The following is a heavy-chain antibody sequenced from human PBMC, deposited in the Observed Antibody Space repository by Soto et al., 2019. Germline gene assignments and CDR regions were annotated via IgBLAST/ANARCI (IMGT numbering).Heavy chain of an antibody. Sequence: SETLSLTCTVSGGSISSGGYYWSWIRQHPGKGLEWIGYIYYSGSTYYNPSLKSRVTISVDTSKNQFSLKLSSVTAADTAVYYCARGVVVLANRLDPWGQGTLVTVSS. V-gene: IGHV4-31*03. D-gene: IGHD2-15*01. CDR2: IYYSGST. J-gene: IGHJ5*02. CDR1: GGSISSGGYY. CDR3: ARGVVVLANRLDP.